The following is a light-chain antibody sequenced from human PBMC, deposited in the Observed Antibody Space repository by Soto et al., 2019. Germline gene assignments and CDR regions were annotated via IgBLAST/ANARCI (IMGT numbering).Light chain of an antibody. Sequence: QSVLTQLPSASATPGQSISISCSGSSSNIGSNFVNWYQQLPETAPKLLIYRNTQRPSGVPDRFSGSKSGTSASLAISGLRSADEADYYCAAWDDSLRGLVFGGGTKLTVL. V-gene: IGLV1-47*01. CDR2: RNT. J-gene: IGLJ2*01. CDR3: AAWDDSLRGLV. CDR1: SSNIGSNF.